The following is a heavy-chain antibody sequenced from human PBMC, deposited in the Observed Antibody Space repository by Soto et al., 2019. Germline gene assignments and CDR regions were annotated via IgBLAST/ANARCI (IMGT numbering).Heavy chain of an antibody. Sequence: EVQVVESGGGLVKPGGSLRLSCAASGFTFRTYSFSWVRQAPGKGLEWVSSISSTSKYIYYADSVKGRFTVSRDNAKNSLFLQMNSLRAEDTAVYFCAGFPKASGGSCYSDYWGQGTLVTVSS. J-gene: IGHJ4*02. CDR2: ISSTSKYI. V-gene: IGHV3-21*02. CDR3: AGFPKASGGSCYSDY. CDR1: GFTFRTYS. D-gene: IGHD2-15*01.